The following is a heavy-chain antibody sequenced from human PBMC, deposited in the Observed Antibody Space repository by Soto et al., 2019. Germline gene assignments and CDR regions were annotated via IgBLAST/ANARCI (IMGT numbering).Heavy chain of an antibody. CDR1: GFTFSSYA. CDR3: ARGSIAARRMDV. D-gene: IGHD6-6*01. Sequence: QVQLVESGGGVVQPGRSLRLSCAASGFTFSSYAMHSVRQAPGKGLEWVAVISYDGSNKYYADSVKGRFTISRDNSKNTLYLQMNSRRAEDTAVYYCARGSIAARRMDVWGQGTTVTVS. CDR2: ISYDGSNK. V-gene: IGHV3-30-3*01. J-gene: IGHJ6*02.